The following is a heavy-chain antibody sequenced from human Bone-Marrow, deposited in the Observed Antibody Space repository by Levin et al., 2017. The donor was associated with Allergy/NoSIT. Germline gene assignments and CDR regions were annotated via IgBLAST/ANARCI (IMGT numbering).Heavy chain of an antibody. CDR2: ISHDGIEK. V-gene: IGHV3-30*03. Sequence: GESLKISCAASGFTFRNYGIHWVRQAPGKGLEWVAVISHDGIEKDYADSVKGRFTISRDNRKNTLHLQMNSLRAEDTAVYYCARELDYGDYHIYYYYGMDVWGQGTTVTVSS. J-gene: IGHJ6*02. CDR3: ARELDYGDYHIYYYYGMDV. D-gene: IGHD4-17*01. CDR1: GFTFRNYG.